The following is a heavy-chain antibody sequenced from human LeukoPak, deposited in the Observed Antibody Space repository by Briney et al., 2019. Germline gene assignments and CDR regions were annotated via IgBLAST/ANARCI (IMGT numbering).Heavy chain of an antibody. Sequence: PSETLSLTCTVSGGSISSYYWSWIRQPPGEGLEWIGYIYYSGSTNYNPSLKSRVTISVDTAKNQFSLKLSSVTAADTAVYYCASSQGSIAVAGTFDYWGQGTLVTVSS. CDR3: ASSQGSIAVAGTFDY. V-gene: IGHV4-59*08. CDR1: GGSISSYY. CDR2: IYYSGST. J-gene: IGHJ4*02. D-gene: IGHD6-19*01.